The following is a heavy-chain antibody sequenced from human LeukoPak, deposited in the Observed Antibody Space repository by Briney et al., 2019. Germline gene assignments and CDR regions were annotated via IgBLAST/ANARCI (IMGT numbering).Heavy chain of an antibody. CDR1: GFTFGDYA. D-gene: IGHD2-8*01. CDR2: IRSKAYGGTT. CDR3: TRAYADYDYYGMDV. V-gene: IGHV3-49*04. Sequence: GSLRLSCTASGFTFGDYAMTWVRQAPGKGLECVGFIRSKAYGGTTEYAASVKGRFTISRDDSKSIAYLQMNSLKTEDTAVYYCTRAYADYDYYGMDVWGQGTTVTVSS. J-gene: IGHJ6*02.